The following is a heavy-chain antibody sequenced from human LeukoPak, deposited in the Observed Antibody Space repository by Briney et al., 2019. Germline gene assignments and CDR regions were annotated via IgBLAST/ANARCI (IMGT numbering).Heavy chain of an antibody. CDR1: GYTFTSYG. Sequence: ASVKVSCKASGYTFTSYGISWVRQAPGQGLEWMGWISAYNGNTNYAQKFQGRVTMTEDTSTDTAYMELSSLRSEDTAVYYCATAVPITIFGVVRRAFDIWGQGTMVTVSS. CDR2: ISAYNGNT. CDR3: ATAVPITIFGVVRRAFDI. D-gene: IGHD3-3*01. V-gene: IGHV1-18*01. J-gene: IGHJ3*02.